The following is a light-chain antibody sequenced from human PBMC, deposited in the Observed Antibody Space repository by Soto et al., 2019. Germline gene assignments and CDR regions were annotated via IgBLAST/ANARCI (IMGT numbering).Light chain of an antibody. CDR2: TSF. CDR3: QQAFSAEWT. CDR1: QSIGTF. Sequence: IQVTQSPSSLSASVGDRVSMACRASQSIGTFLNWYQQKPGEAPNLLIHTSFTLYSGVPSRFSGTGSGTDFTLTISSLQPEDFATYFCQQAFSAEWTFGQGTKV. V-gene: IGKV1-39*01. J-gene: IGKJ1*01.